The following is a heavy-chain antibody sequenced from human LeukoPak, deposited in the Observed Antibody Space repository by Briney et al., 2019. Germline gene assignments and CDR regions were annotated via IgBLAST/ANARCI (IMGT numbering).Heavy chain of an antibody. Sequence: PSQTLSLTCTVSGGSISSGSYYLSWIRHPAGKGLEWIGRIYTSGSTNYNPSLKSQVTISVDTSKNQFSLKLSSVTAADTAVYYCAREVAYDSSGYYYNYWGQGTLVTVSS. CDR2: IYTSGST. CDR3: AREVAYDSSGYYYNY. J-gene: IGHJ4*02. D-gene: IGHD3-22*01. V-gene: IGHV4-61*02. CDR1: GGSISSGSYY.